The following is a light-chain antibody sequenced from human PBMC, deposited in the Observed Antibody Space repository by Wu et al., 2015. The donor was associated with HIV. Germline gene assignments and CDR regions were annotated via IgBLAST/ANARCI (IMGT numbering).Light chain of an antibody. V-gene: IGKV3-20*01. CDR2: GAS. Sequence: EIVLTQSPGTLSLSPGERATLSCRASQSVTSTNLAWYQQKPGQAPRLLIFGASSRATGIPDRFSGSGSGTDFTPTITRLEPEDFAVYYCQQYGRSYSFGQGTKLEIK. CDR3: QQYGRSYS. J-gene: IGKJ2*03. CDR1: QSVTSTN.